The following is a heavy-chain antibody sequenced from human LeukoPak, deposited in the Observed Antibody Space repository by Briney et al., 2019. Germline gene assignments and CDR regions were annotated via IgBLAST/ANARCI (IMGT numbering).Heavy chain of an antibody. D-gene: IGHD1-26*01. V-gene: IGHV1-2*02. CDR1: GYTFTGYY. CDR2: INPNSGDT. Sequence: ASVKVSCKASGYTFTGYYMHWVRQAPGQGLEWMGWINPNSGDTNYAQKFQGRVTMTRDTSISTAYMELSRLRSDDTAVYYCARVSHIAGATKGSFDYWGQGTLVTVSS. J-gene: IGHJ4*02. CDR3: ARVSHIAGATKGSFDY.